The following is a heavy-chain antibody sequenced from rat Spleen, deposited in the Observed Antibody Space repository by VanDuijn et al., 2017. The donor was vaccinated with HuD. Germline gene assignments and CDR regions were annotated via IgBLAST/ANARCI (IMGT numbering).Heavy chain of an antibody. CDR1: GFTFSDYN. V-gene: IGHV5S10*01. D-gene: IGHD1-9*01. Sequence: EVQLVESGGGLVQPRRSLKLSCAASGFTFSDYNMAWVRQAPKKGLDWVATIIYDGSRTYYRDSVKGRFTISRDNAKSTLSLQMDSLRSEDTATYYCARRHYGYTDYFDYWGQGVMVTVSS. CDR2: IIYDGSRT. CDR3: ARRHYGYTDYFDY. J-gene: IGHJ2*01.